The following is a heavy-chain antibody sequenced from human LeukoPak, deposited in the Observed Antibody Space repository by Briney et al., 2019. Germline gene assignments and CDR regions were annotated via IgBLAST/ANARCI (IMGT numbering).Heavy chain of an antibody. CDR1: GFTFSSCG. CDR2: ISYDGSNK. Sequence: GGSLRLSCAASGFTFSSCGMHWVRQAPGKGLEWVAVISYDGSNKYYADSVKGRFTISRDNSKNTLYLQMNSLRAEDTAVYYCAKGTLGVAANFDYWGQGTLVTVSS. CDR3: AKGTLGVAANFDY. D-gene: IGHD6-19*01. J-gene: IGHJ4*02. V-gene: IGHV3-30*18.